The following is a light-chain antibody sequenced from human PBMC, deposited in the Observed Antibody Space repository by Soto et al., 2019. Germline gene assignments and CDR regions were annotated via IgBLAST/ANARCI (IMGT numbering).Light chain of an antibody. CDR2: KVS. CDR1: SSDVGGNKY. CDR3: TSSTSDSLYV. V-gene: IGLV2-14*01. J-gene: IGLJ1*01. Sequence: QSALTQPASVSGSPGQSITISCTGTSSDVGGNKYVSWYQQYPGEVPKLLINKVSNRPSGVSNRFSGSKSGNTASLTISGLLAEDEAEYFCTSSTSDSLYVFGTGTKVTVL.